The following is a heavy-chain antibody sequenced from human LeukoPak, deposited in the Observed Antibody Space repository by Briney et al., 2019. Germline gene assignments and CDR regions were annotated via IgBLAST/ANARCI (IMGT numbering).Heavy chain of an antibody. CDR3: ARSHFYGSGVDR. CDR1: VGSISTIPLY. D-gene: IGHD3-10*01. J-gene: IGHJ5*02. CDR2: ILDTGSP. Sequence: PSETLSLTCTLSVGSISTIPLYWGWIRQPPGKGLERIGRILDTGSPYDNPSLKSRVPISVDTSRNQLSLKLSSVTAADRAVYYCARSHFYGSGVDRWGQGTLVTVSS. V-gene: IGHV4-39*01.